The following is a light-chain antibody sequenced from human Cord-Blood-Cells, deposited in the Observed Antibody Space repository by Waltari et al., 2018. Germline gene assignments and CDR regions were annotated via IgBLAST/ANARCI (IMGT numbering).Light chain of an antibody. Sequence: QSALTQPASVSGSPGQSITISCTGTSRDAGGYNLVPWYQQHPGKAPKLMIYEGSKRPSGVSNRFSGSKSGNTASLTISGLQAEDEADYYCCSYAGSSTFVVFGGGTKLTVL. V-gene: IGLV2-23*03. J-gene: IGLJ2*01. CDR1: SRDAGGYNL. CDR3: CSYAGSSTFVV. CDR2: EGS.